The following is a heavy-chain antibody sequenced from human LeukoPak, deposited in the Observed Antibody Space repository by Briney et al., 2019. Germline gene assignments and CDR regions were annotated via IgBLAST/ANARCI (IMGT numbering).Heavy chain of an antibody. CDR3: ARRGASPDWNDWRFGP. J-gene: IGHJ5*02. CDR1: GFTFSSYW. Sequence: GGSLRLSCAASGFTFSSYWMSWVRQAPGKGLEWVANIKQDGSEKYYVDSVKGRFTISRDNAKNSLYLQMNSLRAEDTAVYYCARRGASPDWNDWRFGPWGQGTLVTVSS. V-gene: IGHV3-7*01. D-gene: IGHD1-1*01. CDR2: IKQDGSEK.